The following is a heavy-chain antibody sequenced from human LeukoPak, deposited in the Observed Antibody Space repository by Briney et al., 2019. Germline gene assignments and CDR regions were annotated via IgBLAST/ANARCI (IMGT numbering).Heavy chain of an antibody. CDR2: ISGGGGST. Sequence: GGSLRLSWAASGFTFSSYAMSWVRQSPGKGLEWVSAISGGGGSTYYADSVKGRFTISRDNSKKTLYLQMDSLKAEDTALYYCAREKSGDDCKFDYWGQGALVTVSS. V-gene: IGHV3-23*01. D-gene: IGHD2-21*02. CDR3: AREKSGDDCKFDY. J-gene: IGHJ4*02. CDR1: GFTFSSYA.